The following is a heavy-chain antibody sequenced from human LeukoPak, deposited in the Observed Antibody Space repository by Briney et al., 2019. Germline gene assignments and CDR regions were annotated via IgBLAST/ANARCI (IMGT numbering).Heavy chain of an antibody. CDR2: ISSSSSYT. CDR3: ARGSRVWFGELLFDY. D-gene: IGHD3-10*01. J-gene: IGHJ4*02. Sequence: PGGSLRLSCAASGFTFSDYYMSWIRQAPGQGLEWVSYISSSSSYTNYADSVKGRFTISRDNAKNSLYLQMNSLRAEHTAVYYCARGSRVWFGELLFDYWGQGTLVTVSS. CDR1: GFTFSDYY. V-gene: IGHV3-11*06.